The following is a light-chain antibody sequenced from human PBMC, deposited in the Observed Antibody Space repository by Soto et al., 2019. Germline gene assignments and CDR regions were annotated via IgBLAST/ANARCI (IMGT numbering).Light chain of an antibody. J-gene: IGLJ1*01. CDR1: SSDVGGYNY. V-gene: IGLV2-11*01. CDR3: CSYAGSYV. CDR2: AVS. Sequence: QSALTQPRSVSGSPGQSVTISYTGTSSDVGGYNYVSWYQQHPGKAPKLMIYAVSKRPSGVPDRFSGSKSGNTASLTISGLQAEDEADYYCCSYAGSYVFGTGTKLTVL.